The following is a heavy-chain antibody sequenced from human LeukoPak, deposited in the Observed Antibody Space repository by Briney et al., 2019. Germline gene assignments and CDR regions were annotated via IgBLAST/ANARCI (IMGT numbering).Heavy chain of an antibody. D-gene: IGHD3-3*01. CDR3: ARAHDFWSGYYTVGGYYFDY. CDR1: GYTFTGYY. V-gene: IGHV1-69*06. J-gene: IGHJ4*02. CDR2: IIPIFDTA. Sequence: SVKVSCKASGYTFTGYYIHWVRQAPGQGLEWMGGIIPIFDTANYAQKFQGRVTITADKSTSTAYMELSSLRSEDTAVYYCARAHDFWSGYYTVGGYYFDYWGQGTLVTVSS.